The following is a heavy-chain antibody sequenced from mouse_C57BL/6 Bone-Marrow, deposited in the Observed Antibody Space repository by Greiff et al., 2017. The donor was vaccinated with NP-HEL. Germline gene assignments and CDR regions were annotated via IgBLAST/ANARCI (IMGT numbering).Heavy chain of an antibody. Sequence: EVHLVESGEGLVKPGGSLKLSCAASGFTFSSYAMSWVRQTPEKRLEWVAYISSGGDYIYYADTVKGRFTISRDNARNTLYLQMSSLKSEDTAMYYCTRVGLRRNWFAYWGQGTLVTVSA. D-gene: IGHD2-4*01. CDR3: TRVGLRRNWFAY. CDR1: GFTFSSYA. V-gene: IGHV5-9-1*02. CDR2: ISSGGDYI. J-gene: IGHJ3*01.